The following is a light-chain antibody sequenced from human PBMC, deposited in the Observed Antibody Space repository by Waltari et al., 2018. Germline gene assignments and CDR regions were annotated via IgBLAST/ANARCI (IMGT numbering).Light chain of an antibody. Sequence: EIVLTQSPGTLSLSPGEGATLSCRASQSITNNFLAWYQQRPGQAPRLLVYDASSRATGIPERFSGSGSGTDFTLTISRLEPEDFALYFCQQHGSLPQTFGQGTKVEIK. J-gene: IGKJ1*01. CDR3: QQHGSLPQT. CDR2: DAS. V-gene: IGKV3-20*01. CDR1: QSITNNF.